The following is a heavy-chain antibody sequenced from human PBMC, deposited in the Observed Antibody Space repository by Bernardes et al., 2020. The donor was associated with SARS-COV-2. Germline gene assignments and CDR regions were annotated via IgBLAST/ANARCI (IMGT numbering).Heavy chain of an antibody. CDR2: INHSGST. J-gene: IGHJ4*02. V-gene: IGHV4-34*01. CDR3: ARYQVVTAFDV. CDR1: GGSFSGYY. D-gene: IGHD2-21*02. Sequence: SETLSLTCAVYGGSFSGYYWSWIRQPPGKGLEWIGEINHSGSTNYNPSLKSRVTISVDTSKNQFSLKLSSVTAADTAIYYCARYQVVTAFDVWGPGTLVTVSS.